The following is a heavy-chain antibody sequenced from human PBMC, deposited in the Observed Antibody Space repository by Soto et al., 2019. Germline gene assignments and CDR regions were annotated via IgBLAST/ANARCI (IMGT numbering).Heavy chain of an antibody. D-gene: IGHD3-22*01. CDR1: GGSISSGDYY. J-gene: IGHJ4*02. Sequence: QVQLQESGPGLVKPSQTLSLTCTVSGGSISSGDYYWSWIRQPRGKGMEWIGYTYYSGSTYHNPSLKSRVTISVDTSKNQFSLELGSVTAADTAVYYCARVRSGYYHPFAYWGQGTLVTVSS. CDR3: ARVRSGYYHPFAY. V-gene: IGHV4-30-4*01. CDR2: TYYSGST.